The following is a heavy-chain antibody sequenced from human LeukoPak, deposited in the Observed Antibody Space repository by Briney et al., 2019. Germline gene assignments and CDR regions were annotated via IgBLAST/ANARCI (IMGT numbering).Heavy chain of an antibody. D-gene: IGHD1-26*01. Sequence: PGGSLRLSCAASGFTFSSNSMNWVRQAPGKGLEWLSYISSSSSTIHYADSVKGRFTISRDNAKNSLYLQMSSLRDEDTAVYYCARDGVGAAVDYGGQGTLVAVSS. J-gene: IGHJ4*02. CDR3: ARDGVGAAVDY. CDR1: GFTFSSNS. CDR2: ISSSSSTI. V-gene: IGHV3-48*02.